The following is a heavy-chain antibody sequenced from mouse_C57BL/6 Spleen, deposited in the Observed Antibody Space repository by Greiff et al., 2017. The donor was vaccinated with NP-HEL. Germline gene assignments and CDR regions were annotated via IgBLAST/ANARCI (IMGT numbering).Heavy chain of an antibody. CDR3: ARDGGEYYFDY. CDR1: GFTFSSYA. V-gene: IGHV5-4*01. Sequence: EVKLMESGGGLVKPGGSLKLSCAASGFTFSSYAMSWVRQTPEKRLEWVATISDGGSYTYYPDNVKGRFTISRANAKNNLYLQMSHLKSEDTAMYYCARDGGEYYFDYWGQGTTLTVSS. J-gene: IGHJ2*01. CDR2: ISDGGSYT. D-gene: IGHD1-1*02.